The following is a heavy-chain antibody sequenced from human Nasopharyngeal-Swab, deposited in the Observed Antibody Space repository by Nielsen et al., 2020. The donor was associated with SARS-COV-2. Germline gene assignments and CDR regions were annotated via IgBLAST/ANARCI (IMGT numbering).Heavy chain of an antibody. D-gene: IGHD6-13*01. J-gene: IGHJ3*02. CDR2: INHSGST. Sequence: GSLRLSCAVYGGSFSGYYWSWIRQPPGKGLEWIGEINHSGSTNYNPSLKSRVTISVDTSKSQFSLNLNSVTAADTAVYYCARDRASSWASEGAFDIWGQGTMVTVSS. CDR3: ARDRASSWASEGAFDI. V-gene: IGHV4-34*01. CDR1: GGSFSGYY.